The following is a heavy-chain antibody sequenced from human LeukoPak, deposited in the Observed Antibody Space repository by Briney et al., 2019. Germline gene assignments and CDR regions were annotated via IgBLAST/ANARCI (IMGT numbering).Heavy chain of an antibody. CDR3: AREYCSSSSCFHYSYYYFMDV. CDR1: AGSISNYY. V-gene: IGHV4-4*07. CDR2: IYTSGST. Sequence: PSETLSLTCTVSAGSISNYYWSWIRQPAGKGLEWIGRIYTSGSTNYNPSLESRVTMSVDTSKNQFSLKLTSVTAADTAVYYRAREYCSSSSCFHYSYYYFMDVWGKGTKVTVSS. J-gene: IGHJ6*04. D-gene: IGHD2-2*01.